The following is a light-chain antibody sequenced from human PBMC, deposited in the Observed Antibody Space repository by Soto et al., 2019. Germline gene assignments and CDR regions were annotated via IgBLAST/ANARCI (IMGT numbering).Light chain of an antibody. CDR3: SSYAGSKNLV. Sequence: QSALTQPPSASGSPGQSGTISCTGTSSDVGGYNSVSWYQQHPGKAPKLMIYEVSKRPSGVPDRFSASKSGNTASLTVSGLQAEDEADYYCSSYAGSKNLVFGGGTKLTVL. CDR2: EVS. V-gene: IGLV2-8*01. J-gene: IGLJ2*01. CDR1: SSDVGGYNS.